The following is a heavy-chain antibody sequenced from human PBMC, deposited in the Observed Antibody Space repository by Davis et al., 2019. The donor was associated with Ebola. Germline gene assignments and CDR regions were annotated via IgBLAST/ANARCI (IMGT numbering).Heavy chain of an antibody. Sequence: GGSLRLSCAASGFTFSSYAMTWVRQAPGKGLEWVSAISGSGGSTYYADSVKGRFTIPRDNSKNTLYLQMNSLRAEDTAVYYCAKEGEEGSYFDYWGQGTLVTVSS. V-gene: IGHV3-23*01. J-gene: IGHJ4*02. CDR1: GFTFSSYA. CDR3: AKEGEEGSYFDY. D-gene: IGHD1-26*01. CDR2: ISGSGGST.